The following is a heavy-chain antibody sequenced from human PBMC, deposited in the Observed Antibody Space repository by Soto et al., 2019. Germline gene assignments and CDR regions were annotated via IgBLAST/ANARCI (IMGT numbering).Heavy chain of an antibody. D-gene: IGHD1-1*01. CDR3: ATETTGGNWFDP. J-gene: IGHJ5*02. V-gene: IGHV4-39*02. Sequence: QLQLQESGPGLVKPSETLSLTCTVSGGSISSSSYYWGWIRQPPGKGLEWIGSIYYSGSTYYNPSLKSRVTISVDTSKNQFSLKLSSVTAADTAVYYCATETTGGNWFDPWGQGTLVTVSS. CDR2: IYYSGST. CDR1: GGSISSSSYY.